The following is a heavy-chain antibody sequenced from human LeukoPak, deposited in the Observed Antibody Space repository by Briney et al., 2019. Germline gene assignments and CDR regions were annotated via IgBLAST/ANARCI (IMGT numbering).Heavy chain of an antibody. V-gene: IGHV4-61*08. CDR2: IYYSGST. CDR1: GDSISSGDYY. D-gene: IGHD2-15*01. J-gene: IGHJ5*02. Sequence: PSETLSLTCTVSGDSISSGDYYWSWIRQPPGEGLEWIRYIYYSGSTNYNPSLKSRVTISVDTSKNQFSLKLNSVTAADTAIYYCTRGSRYCSSGSCYGWFDPWGQGTLVTVSS. CDR3: TRGSRYCSSGSCYGWFDP.